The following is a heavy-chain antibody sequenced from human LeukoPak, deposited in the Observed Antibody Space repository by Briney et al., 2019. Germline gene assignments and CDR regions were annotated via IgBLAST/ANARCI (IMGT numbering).Heavy chain of an antibody. V-gene: IGHV3-43*02. CDR1: GFAFDDYA. Sequence: PGGSLRLSCAASGFAFDDYAMHWVRQAPGKGLEWVSLISGDGSNTYYTGSVKGRFTISRDNSKNSLYLQMNSLRTEDTALYYCAKGIAAARPDFYFDYWGQGTLVTVSS. D-gene: IGHD6-6*01. CDR3: AKGIAAARPDFYFDY. CDR2: ISGDGSNT. J-gene: IGHJ4*02.